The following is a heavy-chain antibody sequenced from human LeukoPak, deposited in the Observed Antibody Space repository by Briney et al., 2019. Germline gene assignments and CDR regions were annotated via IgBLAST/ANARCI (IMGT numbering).Heavy chain of an antibody. CDR2: ISPDSNYK. D-gene: IGHD6-6*01. V-gene: IGHV3-21*01. Sequence: GGSLRLSCAASGFTFSTYSMNWLRLAPGKGLEWVSSISPDSNYKYYVDSVKGRFTISRDNAKSSLYLQMNSLRAEDTAVYYCVRDPYSSFYYMDVWGKGTTVTVSS. CDR3: VRDPYSSFYYMDV. J-gene: IGHJ6*03. CDR1: GFTFSTYS.